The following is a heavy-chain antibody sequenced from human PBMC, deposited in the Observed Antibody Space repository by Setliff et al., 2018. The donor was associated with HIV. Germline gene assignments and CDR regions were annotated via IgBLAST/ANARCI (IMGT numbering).Heavy chain of an antibody. J-gene: IGHJ6*02. CDR3: ARVSDSSGWYGNYYYYYGMDV. CDR1: GGSISSYY. Sequence: SETLSLTCTVSGGSISSYYWSWIRRPPGKGLEWIGYIYYSGSTNYNPSLKSRVTISVDTSKNQFSLKLSSVTAADTAVYYCARVSDSSGWYGNYYYYYGMDVWGQGTTVTVSS. D-gene: IGHD6-19*01. V-gene: IGHV4-59*01. CDR2: IYYSGST.